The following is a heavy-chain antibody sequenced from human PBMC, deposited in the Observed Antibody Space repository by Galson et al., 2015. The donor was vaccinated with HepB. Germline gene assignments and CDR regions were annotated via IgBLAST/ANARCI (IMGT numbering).Heavy chain of an antibody. CDR3: ATDRRKHCSGDSCYFRGP. V-gene: IGHV1-69-2*01. CDR2: VDPEDGET. D-gene: IGHD2-15*01. CDR1: GYTFTDYY. Sequence: VKVSCKVSGYTFTDYYMHWVQQAPGKGLEWMGLVDPEDGETIYAEKFQGRVTITADTSTDTAYMELSSLRSEDTAVYYCATDRRKHCSGDSCYFRGPWGQGTLVTVSS. J-gene: IGHJ5*02.